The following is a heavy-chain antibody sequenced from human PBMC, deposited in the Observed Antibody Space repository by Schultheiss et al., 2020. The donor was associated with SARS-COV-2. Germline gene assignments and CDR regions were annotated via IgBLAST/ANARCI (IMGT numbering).Heavy chain of an antibody. V-gene: IGHV1-2*02. Sequence: GESLKISCKASGYTFTGYYMHWVRQAPGQGLEWMGWINPNSGGTNYAQKLQGRVTMTTDTSTSTAYMELRSLRSDDTAVYYCAREVPAAIIYYGMDVWGQGTTVTVSS. J-gene: IGHJ6*02. CDR1: GYTFTGYY. CDR2: INPNSGGT. CDR3: AREVPAAIIYYGMDV. D-gene: IGHD2-2*02.